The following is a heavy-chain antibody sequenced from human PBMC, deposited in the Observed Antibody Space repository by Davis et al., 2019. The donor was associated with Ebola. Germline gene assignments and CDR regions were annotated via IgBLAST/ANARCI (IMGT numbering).Heavy chain of an antibody. CDR1: GFTFDDYA. CDR3: ARVNTVTGYSRFDP. J-gene: IGHJ5*02. Sequence: PGGSLRLSCAASGFTFDDYAMTWVRQAPGKGLEWVSGINWNGGSTGYADSVKGRFTISRDNAKNSLYLQMNSLRAEDTALYYCARVNTVTGYSRFDPWGQGTLVTVSS. CDR2: INWNGGST. V-gene: IGHV3-20*04. D-gene: IGHD3-9*01.